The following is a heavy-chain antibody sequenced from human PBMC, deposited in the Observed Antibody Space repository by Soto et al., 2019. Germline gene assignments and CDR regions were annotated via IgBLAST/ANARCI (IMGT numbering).Heavy chain of an antibody. CDR1: GGSSSSYY. J-gene: IGHJ4*02. V-gene: IGHV4-4*07. CDR3: ARDMDPSVAMFPYYLDY. D-gene: IGHD3-10*02. CDR2: LYTSGNT. Sequence: SGNLALSCTVSGGSSSSYYWSWIRQPAGKGLEWIGRLYTSGNTNYNPSLKSRVAMSVDTSKNHFSLKMTSVTAADTAVYYCARDMDPSVAMFPYYLDYWGPVNRVTVS.